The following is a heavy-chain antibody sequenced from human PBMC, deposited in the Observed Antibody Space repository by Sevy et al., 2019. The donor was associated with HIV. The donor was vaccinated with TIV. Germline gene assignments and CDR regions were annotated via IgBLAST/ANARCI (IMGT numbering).Heavy chain of an antibody. Sequence: GGSLRLSCAASGFTFSSYGMHWVRQAPGKGLEWVAVISCDGSNKYYADSVKGRFTISRDNSKNTLSLQMNSLRAEDTAVYYCAKDQGGYSYGLPGYYYYGMDVWGQGTTVTVSS. J-gene: IGHJ6*02. D-gene: IGHD5-18*01. CDR3: AKDQGGYSYGLPGYYYYGMDV. V-gene: IGHV3-30*18. CDR2: ISCDGSNK. CDR1: GFTFSSYG.